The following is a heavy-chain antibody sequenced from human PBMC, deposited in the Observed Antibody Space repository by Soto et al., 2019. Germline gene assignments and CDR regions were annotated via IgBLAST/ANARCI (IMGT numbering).Heavy chain of an antibody. CDR2: ISAYNGNT. CDR1: GYTFTSYG. V-gene: IGHV1-18*04. Sequence: QVQLVQSGAEVKKPGASVKVSCKASGYTFTSYGISWVRQVPGQGLEWMGWISAYNGNTNYVQKLQGRVTMTTDTSTSTAYMELRSLRSDDTAVYYCARDLLPVGHVGWFDPWGQGTLVTVSS. J-gene: IGHJ5*02. CDR3: ARDLLPVGHVGWFDP. D-gene: IGHD2-15*01.